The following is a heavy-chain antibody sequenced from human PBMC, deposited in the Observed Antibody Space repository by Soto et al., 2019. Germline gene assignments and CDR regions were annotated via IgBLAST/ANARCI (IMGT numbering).Heavy chain of an antibody. J-gene: IGHJ4*02. D-gene: IGHD4-17*01. CDR1: GFTFSDYY. CDR3: AKEYGRLDY. CDR2: TSSSSGYT. V-gene: IGHV3-11*06. Sequence: GGSLRLSCAASGFTFSDYYMSWIRQAPGKGLEWVSYTSSSSGYTNYADSVKGRFTISRDNAKNSLYLQMNSLRAEDTAVYYCAKEYGRLDYWGQGTLVTVSS.